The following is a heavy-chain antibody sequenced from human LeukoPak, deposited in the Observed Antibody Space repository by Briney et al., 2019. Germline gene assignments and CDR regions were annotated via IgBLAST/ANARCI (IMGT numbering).Heavy chain of an antibody. V-gene: IGHV2-70*11. D-gene: IGHD6-13*01. J-gene: IGHJ4*02. Sequence: SGPTLVNPTQTLTLTCTFSGFSLSTSGMCVSWIRQPPGKALEWLARIDWDDDKYYSTPLKTRLTISKDTSKNQVVLTMTNMDPVDTATYYCARGYSSSWYDWGLDYWGQGTLVTVSS. CDR2: IDWDDDK. CDR1: GFSLSTSGMC. CDR3: ARGYSSSWYDWGLDY.